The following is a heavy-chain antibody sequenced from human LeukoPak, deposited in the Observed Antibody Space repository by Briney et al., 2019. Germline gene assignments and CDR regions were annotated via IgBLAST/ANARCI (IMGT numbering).Heavy chain of an antibody. D-gene: IGHD2-2*01. Sequence: GGSLRLSCAASGFTFSNYWMIWVRQAPGKGLEWVASIKQDGSEKQYVGSVRGRFTISRDNAKNSLYLQMNSLRAEDTAVYYCARAYYCSSTSCRGGFDYWGQGTLVTVSS. CDR1: GFTFSNYW. CDR2: IKQDGSEK. CDR3: ARAYYCSSTSCRGGFDY. J-gene: IGHJ4*02. V-gene: IGHV3-7*01.